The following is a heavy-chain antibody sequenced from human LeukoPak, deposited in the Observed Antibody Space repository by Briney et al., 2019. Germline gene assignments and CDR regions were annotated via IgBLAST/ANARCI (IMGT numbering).Heavy chain of an antibody. J-gene: IGHJ4*02. CDR1: GGTFSSYA. Sequence: GASVKVSCKASGGTFSSYATSWVRQAPGQGLEWMGGIIPIFGTANYAQKFQGRVTITADESTSTAYMELSSLRSEDTAVYYCARDLWGSSHYDYWGQGTLVTVSS. CDR2: IIPIFGTA. D-gene: IGHD6-13*01. V-gene: IGHV1-69*13. CDR3: ARDLWGSSHYDY.